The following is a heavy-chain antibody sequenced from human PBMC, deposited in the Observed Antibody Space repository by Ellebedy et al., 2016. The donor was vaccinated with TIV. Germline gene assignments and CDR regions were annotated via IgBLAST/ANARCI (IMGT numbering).Heavy chain of an antibody. CDR1: GFAFSDYA. D-gene: IGHD3-16*01. CDR3: ARDYDGMDV. J-gene: IGHJ6*02. V-gene: IGHV3-30-3*01. Sequence: GGSLRLXXAASGFAFSDYAMYWVRQAPGKGLEWVAVISSDGSHKYYADSVKGRFTIARDNSENTLYVQMNSLGAEDTAVYYCARDYDGMDVWGQGTTVTVSS. CDR2: ISSDGSHK.